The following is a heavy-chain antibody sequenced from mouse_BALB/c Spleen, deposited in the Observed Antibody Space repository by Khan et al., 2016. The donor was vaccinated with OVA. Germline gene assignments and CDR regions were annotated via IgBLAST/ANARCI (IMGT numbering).Heavy chain of an antibody. Sequence: EVQLQESGGDLVKTGGSLKLSCAASGFTFSTYGMSWVRQTPDKKLEWVATISSGGHYTYYIDSVKGRFTISRDNAKNILYLQMISLRSEDTAMYYCARLAYYYNSEGFAYWGQGTLVTVSA. CDR3: ARLAYYYNSEGFAY. CDR1: GFTFSTYG. D-gene: IGHD1-1*02. V-gene: IGHV5-6*01. J-gene: IGHJ3*01. CDR2: ISSGGHYT.